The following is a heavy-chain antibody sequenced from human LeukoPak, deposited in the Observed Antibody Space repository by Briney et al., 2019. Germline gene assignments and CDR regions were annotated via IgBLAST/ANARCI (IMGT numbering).Heavy chain of an antibody. Sequence: GGPLTLSCAASGFTFSSYWMSWARQAPGKGLEWVANIKQDGSEKYYVDSVKGRFTISRDNAKNSLYLQMNSLRAEDTAVYYCRGSTRSYYYYYMDVWGKGTTVTVSS. CDR3: RGSTRSYYYYYMDV. V-gene: IGHV3-7*01. CDR2: IKQDGSEK. D-gene: IGHD2-2*01. CDR1: GFTFSSYW. J-gene: IGHJ6*03.